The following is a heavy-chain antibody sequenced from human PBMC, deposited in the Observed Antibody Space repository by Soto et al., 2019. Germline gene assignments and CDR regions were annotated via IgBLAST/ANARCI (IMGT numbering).Heavy chain of an antibody. J-gene: IGHJ4*02. V-gene: IGHV2-5*02. CDR2: IYWDDDE. CDR1: GFSLTTDGVG. D-gene: IGHD3-10*01. CDR3: ARPRNLITEDAQVGDFDY. Sequence: QITLKESGPTLVKPTQTLTLTCTFSGFSLTTDGVGVGWVRQPPGEALEWLALIYWDDDERYSPSLKTRLTITKDTSKNQVVLIMTNMDPVDSATYYCARPRNLITEDAQVGDFDYWGQGNLVTVSS.